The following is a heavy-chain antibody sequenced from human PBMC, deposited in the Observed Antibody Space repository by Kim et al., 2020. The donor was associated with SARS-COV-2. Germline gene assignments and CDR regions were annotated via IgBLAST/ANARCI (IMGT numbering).Heavy chain of an antibody. CDR3: AKDWRAAAPNWFDP. D-gene: IGHD6-13*01. Sequence: GGSLRLSCAASGFTFSSYAMHWVRQAPGKGLEWVAVIWYDGSNKYYADSVKGRFTISRDNSKNTLYLQMNSLRAEDTAVYYCAKDWRAAAPNWFDPWGQGTLVTVSS. J-gene: IGHJ5*02. V-gene: IGHV3-33*06. CDR1: GFTFSSYA. CDR2: IWYDGSNK.